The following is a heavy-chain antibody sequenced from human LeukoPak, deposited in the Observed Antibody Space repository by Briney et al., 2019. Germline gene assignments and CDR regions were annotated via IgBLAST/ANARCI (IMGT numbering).Heavy chain of an antibody. CDR1: GFTFSDAW. D-gene: IGHD2-2*01. V-gene: IGHV3-15*01. CDR2: IKSTADGGTT. CDR3: TSYPVKYCSATTCWSWFDP. Sequence: GGSLRLSCAASGFTFSDAWMSWVRQAPGKGLEWVGRIKSTADGGTTDYAAPVKGRFTISRDDSKNTLSLQMNSLKTEDTAVYYCTSYPVKYCSATTCWSWFDPWGQGTLVTVSS. J-gene: IGHJ5*02.